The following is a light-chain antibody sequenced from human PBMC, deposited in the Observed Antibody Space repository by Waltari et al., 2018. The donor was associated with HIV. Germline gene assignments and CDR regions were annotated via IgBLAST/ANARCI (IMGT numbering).Light chain of an antibody. J-gene: IGLJ2*01. Sequence: QSALTQPRSVSGSPGQSVRISCPGRSSDVGGYNYVSWYQQHPNKAPNLIIYDVNERPSGVPHRFSGSKSGNTATLTISGLQADDEADYFCSSFAGAYTFVIFGGGTKLAVV. V-gene: IGLV2-11*01. CDR3: SSFAGAYTFVI. CDR1: SSDVGGYNY. CDR2: DVN.